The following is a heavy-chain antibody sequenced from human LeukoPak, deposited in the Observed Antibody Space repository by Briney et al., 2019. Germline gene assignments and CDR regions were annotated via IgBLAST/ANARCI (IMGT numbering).Heavy chain of an antibody. CDR1: GYCLTRYD. CDR2: ISAYNGNT. J-gene: IGHJ4*02. V-gene: IGHV1-18*01. CDR3: ARGSGWYGYYFDY. Sequence: ASVKVSCQASGYCLTRYDIIDLLQAPGQRLEWMGWISAYNGNTNYAQKLQGRVTMTTDTSTSTAYMELRSLRSDDTAVYYCARGSGWYGYYFDYWGEGTLLTVSS. D-gene: IGHD6-19*01.